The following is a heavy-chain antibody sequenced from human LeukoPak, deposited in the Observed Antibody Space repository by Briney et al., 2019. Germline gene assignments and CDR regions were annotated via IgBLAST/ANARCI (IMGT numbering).Heavy chain of an antibody. V-gene: IGHV3-53*01. J-gene: IGHJ5*02. CDR3: ARVGYCSSTSCYGLAWFDP. CDR2: IYSGGST. Sequence: GGSLRLSCAASGFTFSSYAMSWVRQAPGKGLEWVSVIYSGGSTYYADSVKGRFTISRDNSKNTLYLQMNSLRAEDTAVYYCARVGYCSSTSCYGLAWFDPWGQGTLVTVSS. D-gene: IGHD2-2*01. CDR1: GFTFSSYA.